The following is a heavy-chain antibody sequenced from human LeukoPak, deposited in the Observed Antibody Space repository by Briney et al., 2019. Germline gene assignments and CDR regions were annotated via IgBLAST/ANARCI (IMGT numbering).Heavy chain of an antibody. J-gene: IGHJ5*02. D-gene: IGHD3-16*01. Sequence: SETLSLTCTVSGGSIRSYYWSWIRQPPGKGLEWIGYIYYSGSTNYNPSLKSRVTISVDTSKNQFSLKLSSVTAADTAVYYCARDKLSFGSRYNWFDPWGQGSLVTVSS. CDR1: GGSIRSYY. CDR2: IYYSGST. V-gene: IGHV4-59*01. CDR3: ARDKLSFGSRYNWFDP.